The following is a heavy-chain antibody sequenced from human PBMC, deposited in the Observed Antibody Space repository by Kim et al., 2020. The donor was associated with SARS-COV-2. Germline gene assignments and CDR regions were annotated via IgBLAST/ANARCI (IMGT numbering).Heavy chain of an antibody. Sequence: ETLSLTCTVSGGSISSYYWSWIRQPPGKGLEWIGYIYYSGSTNYNPSLKSRVTISVDTSKNQFSLKLSSVTAADTAVYYCARRRPARSYYYYYMDVWGKGTTVTVSS. D-gene: IGHD6-6*01. CDR1: GGSISSYY. CDR3: ARRRPARSYYYYYMDV. V-gene: IGHV4-59*01. J-gene: IGHJ6*03. CDR2: IYYSGST.